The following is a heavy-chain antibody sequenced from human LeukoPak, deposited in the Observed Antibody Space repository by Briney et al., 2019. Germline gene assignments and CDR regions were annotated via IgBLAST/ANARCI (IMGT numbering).Heavy chain of an antibody. V-gene: IGHV4-34*01. D-gene: IGHD4-11*01. J-gene: IGHJ4*02. CDR3: ARPNYSNYGGDDY. CDR1: GGSFSGYY. CDR2: INHSGST. Sequence: TSETLSLTCAVYGGSFSGYYWSWIRQPPGKGLEWIGEINHSGSTNYNPSLKSRVTISVDTSKNQFSLKLSSVTAADTAVYYCARPNYSNYGGDDYWGQGTLVTVSS.